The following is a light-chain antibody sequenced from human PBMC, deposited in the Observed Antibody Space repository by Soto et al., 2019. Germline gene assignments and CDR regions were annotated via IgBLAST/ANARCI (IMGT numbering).Light chain of an antibody. J-gene: IGKJ1*01. Sequence: EIVMTQSPATLSVSPGERATLSCRASQSVSSNLAWYQQKPGQAPRLLIYGASTRATGIPARFSGSGSGTEFTLTISSLQAEDFASYYCQQYNNFPWTFGQGTKVDIK. CDR2: GAS. CDR1: QSVSSN. V-gene: IGKV3-15*01. CDR3: QQYNNFPWT.